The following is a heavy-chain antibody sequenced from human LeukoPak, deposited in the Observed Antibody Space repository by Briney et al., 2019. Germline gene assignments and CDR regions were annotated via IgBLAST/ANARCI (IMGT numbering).Heavy chain of an antibody. D-gene: IGHD3-22*01. V-gene: IGHV4-34*01. CDR1: AGGSISGYY. Sequence: SETLSLTCTVSAGGSISGYYWSWIRQPPGKGLEWIGEINHSGSTNYNPSLKSRVTISVDTSKNQFSLKLSSVTAADTAVYYCARGYYDSSGYYYDAFDIWGQGTMVTVSS. CDR2: INHSGST. J-gene: IGHJ3*02. CDR3: ARGYYDSSGYYYDAFDI.